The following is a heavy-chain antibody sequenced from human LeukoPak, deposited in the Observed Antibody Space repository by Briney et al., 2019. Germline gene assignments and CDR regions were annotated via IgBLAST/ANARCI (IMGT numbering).Heavy chain of an antibody. CDR2: ISYDGSNK. J-gene: IGHJ4*02. D-gene: IGHD3-3*01. V-gene: IGHV3-30-3*01. CDR3: ARDSLIFGVVITFDY. CDR1: GFTFSSYA. Sequence: GGSLRPSCAASGFTFSSYAMHWVRQAPGKGLEWVAVISYDGSNKYYADSVKGRFTISRDNSKNTLYLQMNSLRAEDTAVYYCARDSLIFGVVITFDYWGQGTLVTVSS.